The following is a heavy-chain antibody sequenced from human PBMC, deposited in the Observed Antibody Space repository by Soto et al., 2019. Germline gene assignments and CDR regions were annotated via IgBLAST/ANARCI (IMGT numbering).Heavy chain of an antibody. V-gene: IGHV4-30-2*01. D-gene: IGHD5-18*01. Sequence: PSETLSLTCAVSGGSLSSGGYSWSWIRQPPGKGLEWIGYMYHSGSTNYNPSLKSRVTISVDTSKNQFSLKLSSVTAADTAVYNFARRYGSCFDYWGQGTLVTVSS. CDR2: MYHSGST. J-gene: IGHJ4*02. CDR3: ARRYGSCFDY. CDR1: GGSLSSGGYS.